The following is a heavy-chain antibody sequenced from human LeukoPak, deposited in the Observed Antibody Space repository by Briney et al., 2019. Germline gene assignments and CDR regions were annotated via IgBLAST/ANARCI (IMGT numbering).Heavy chain of an antibody. J-gene: IGHJ5*02. V-gene: IGHV3-33*01. Sequence: PGGSLRLSCAASGFTFSNLDMHWVRQAPGKGLEWVALIWFDGSDKKYADSVKGRFTISRDNSKNTLFLQMNSLRVEDTAVYYCVRDNGPEQLALDLWGQGTLVTVSS. CDR2: IWFDGSDK. CDR3: VRDNGPEQLALDL. CDR1: GFTFSNLD. D-gene: IGHD6-6*01.